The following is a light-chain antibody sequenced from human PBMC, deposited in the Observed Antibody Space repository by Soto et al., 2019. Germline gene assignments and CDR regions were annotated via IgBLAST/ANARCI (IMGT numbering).Light chain of an antibody. CDR3: SSYTSNMTNV. CDR1: SSDVGGFDS. Sequence: QAVVTQLAYLSGSAGRASSISCTGNSSDVGGFDSVAWYQLRPGTGPKLILYDVVDRPSGVSYRLSGSKSGNTASLTISGLQAAHEAAYFCSSYTSNMTNVFGSGTKVPV. V-gene: IGLV2-14*03. J-gene: IGLJ1*01. CDR2: DVV.